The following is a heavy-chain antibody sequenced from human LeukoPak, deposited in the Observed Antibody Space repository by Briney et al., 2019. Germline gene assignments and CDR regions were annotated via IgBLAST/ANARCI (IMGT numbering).Heavy chain of an antibody. J-gene: IGHJ5*02. CDR1: GYTFTGYY. Sequence: ASVKVSCKASGYTFTGYYMHWVRQAPGQGREWMGWINPNSGGTNYAQKFQGRVTMTRDTSISTAYMELSRLRSDDTAVYYCARDLGSSWYRWFDPWGQGTLVTVSS. D-gene: IGHD6-13*01. V-gene: IGHV1-2*02. CDR2: INPNSGGT. CDR3: ARDLGSSWYRWFDP.